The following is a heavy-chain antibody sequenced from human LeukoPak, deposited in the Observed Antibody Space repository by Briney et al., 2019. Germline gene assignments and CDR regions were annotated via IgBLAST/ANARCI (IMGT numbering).Heavy chain of an antibody. CDR1: GFTFSGLW. V-gene: IGHV3-7*03. D-gene: IGHD6-6*01. CDR3: ARSSYSSSSSV. J-gene: IGHJ3*01. CDR2: INSDGSEG. Sequence: GGSLRLSCAVSGFTFSGLWMSWSRQAPGKGLEWVASINSDGSEGYYADVVKGRFTISRDNAKNSLYLQIDSLRAEDTAVYYCARSSYSSSSSVWGQGTMVTVSS.